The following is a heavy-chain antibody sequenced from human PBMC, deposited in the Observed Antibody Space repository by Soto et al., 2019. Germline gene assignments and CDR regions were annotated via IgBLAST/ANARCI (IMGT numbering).Heavy chain of an antibody. V-gene: IGHV3-66*01. J-gene: IGHJ6*02. Sequence: PGGSLRLSCAASGFTVSGNYMSWVRQAPGKGLEWVSVIYTDDSTYYADSVKGRFTISRGNSKTTLYLQMNSLRAEDTAVYFCARAISEIYYSRRYGLDVWGQGTTVTVSS. CDR1: GFTVSGNY. CDR3: ARAISEIYYSRRYGLDV. CDR2: IYTDDST. D-gene: IGHD4-4*01.